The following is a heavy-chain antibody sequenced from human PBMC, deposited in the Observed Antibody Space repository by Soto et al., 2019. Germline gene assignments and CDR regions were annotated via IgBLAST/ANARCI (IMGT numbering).Heavy chain of an antibody. CDR3: AKDRRGFMVGLKPTPFRY. V-gene: IGHV3-23*01. J-gene: IGHJ4*02. D-gene: IGHD2-15*01. CDR1: GFTFSSYA. CDR2: ISGSGGST. Sequence: GGSLRLSCAASGFTFSSYAMSWVRQAPGKGLEWVSAISGSGGSTYYADSVKGRFTISRDNSKNTLYLQMNSLRAEDTAVYYCAKDRRGFMVGLKPTPFRYWGQGTLVTVSS.